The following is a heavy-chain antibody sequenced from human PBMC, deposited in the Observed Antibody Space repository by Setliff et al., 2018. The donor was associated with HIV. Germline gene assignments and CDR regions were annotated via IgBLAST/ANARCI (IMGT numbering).Heavy chain of an antibody. CDR2: ISSSGSTI. V-gene: IGHV3-11*04. CDR3: ARETSNYYDSSGQGLV. D-gene: IGHD3-22*01. J-gene: IGHJ4*02. CDR1: GFTFSDYY. Sequence: GGSLRLSCAASGFTFSDYYMSWIRQAPGKGLEWVSYISSSGSTIYYAESVKGRFTISRDNAKNSLYLQMNSLRAEDTAVYYYARETSNYYDSSGQGLVWGQGTLVTVSS.